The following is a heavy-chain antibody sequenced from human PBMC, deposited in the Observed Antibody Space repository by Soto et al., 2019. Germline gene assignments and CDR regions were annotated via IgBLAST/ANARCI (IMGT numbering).Heavy chain of an antibody. D-gene: IGHD3-3*01. CDR3: AKRYDFWSGRWYGLGV. CDR2: IYHIGST. Sequence: LRETLSLTCSVSGASINSANWWVWVRQPPGKGLEWIGEIYHIGSTTYNPSLKSRATISVDKSKNQFSLIVTSVTAADTAVYYCAKRYDFWSGRWYGLGVWGQGTTVTVSS. CDR1: GASINSANW. J-gene: IGHJ6*02. V-gene: IGHV4-4*03.